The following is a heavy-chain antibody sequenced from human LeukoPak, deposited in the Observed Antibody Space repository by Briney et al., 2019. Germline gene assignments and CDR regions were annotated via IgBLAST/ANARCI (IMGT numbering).Heavy chain of an antibody. Sequence: SETLSRTGTGSGGSISSYYWSWLRQPPGKRLKWIVYIYYSGSTNYNPSLKSRVTMSVDRSKHPYSLKLSSVTAADTAVYYCARLSGQWLWGQGTLVTVSS. J-gene: IGHJ4*02. V-gene: IGHV4-59*01. CDR3: ARLSGQWL. CDR2: IYYSGST. CDR1: GGSISSYY. D-gene: IGHD6-19*01.